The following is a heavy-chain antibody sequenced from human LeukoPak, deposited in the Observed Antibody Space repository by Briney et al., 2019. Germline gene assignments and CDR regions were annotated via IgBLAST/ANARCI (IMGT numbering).Heavy chain of an antibody. D-gene: IGHD3-3*01. CDR3: ARLVPERFFQLNPEGYYDY. J-gene: IGHJ4*02. CDR1: DEPFSGYY. Sequence: PSETLSLTCAISDEPFSGYYWGWIRQPPGKGLELIGEINRNGNTDYSPSLKSRVSMSIDTSKNQLSLNLISVTAADTAVYYCARLVPERFFQLNPEGYYDYWGQGTLVTVSS. V-gene: IGHV4-34*01. CDR2: INRNGNT.